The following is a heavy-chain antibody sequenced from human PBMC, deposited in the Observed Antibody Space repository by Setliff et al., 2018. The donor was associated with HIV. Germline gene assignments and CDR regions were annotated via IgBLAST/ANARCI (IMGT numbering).Heavy chain of an antibody. V-gene: IGHV3-23*03. CDR3: ASAHSSLSVYYYYMDV. D-gene: IGHD3-3*01. J-gene: IGHJ6*03. Sequence: LRLSCAASGLAVGANYMSWVRQAPGKGLECVSIFYRGGSSTYYADSLKGRFTISRDNSKNTLYLQMNSLRAEDTAVYYCASAHSSLSVYYYYMDVWGKGTTVTVSS. CDR2: FYRGGSST. CDR1: GLAVGANY.